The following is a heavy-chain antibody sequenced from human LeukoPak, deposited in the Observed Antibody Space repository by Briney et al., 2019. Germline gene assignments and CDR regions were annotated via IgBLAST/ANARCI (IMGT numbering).Heavy chain of an antibody. V-gene: IGHV1-18*01. D-gene: IGHD3-3*01. CDR3: AITYYDFWSLIY. CDR1: GYTFTSYG. J-gene: IGHJ4*02. CDR2: ISAYNGNT. Sequence: ASVKVSCKASGYTFTSYGISWARQAPGQGLEWMGWISAYNGNTNYAQKLQGRVTMTTDTSTSTAYMELRSLRSDDTAVYYCAITYYDFWSLIYWGQGTLVTVSS.